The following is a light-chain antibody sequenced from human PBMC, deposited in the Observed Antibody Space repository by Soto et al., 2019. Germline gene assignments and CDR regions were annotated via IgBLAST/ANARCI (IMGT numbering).Light chain of an antibody. Sequence: EIVLTQSPGSLSLFPGETATLSCRASQSLYNNYLAWYQEKPGQAPRLLIHGASSRPTGIPDRFSGSGSGTDFTLTITRLEPEDFAVYYCQQYGVSPRTFGQGTKVDIK. V-gene: IGKV3-20*01. CDR2: GAS. CDR3: QQYGVSPRT. J-gene: IGKJ1*01. CDR1: QSLYNNY.